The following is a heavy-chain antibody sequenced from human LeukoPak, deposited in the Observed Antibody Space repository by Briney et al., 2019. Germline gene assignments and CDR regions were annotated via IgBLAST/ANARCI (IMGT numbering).Heavy chain of an antibody. V-gene: IGHV4-38-2*01. Sequence: SETLSLTCAVSGYSISSGYYWGWIRQPPGKGLEWLGSIYHSGSTYYNPSLKSRVTISVDTSKNQFSLKLSSVTAADTAVYYCARHGGVTQGADWFDPWGQGTLVTVSS. CDR2: IYHSGST. D-gene: IGHD4-23*01. CDR1: GYSISSGYY. CDR3: ARHGGVTQGADWFDP. J-gene: IGHJ5*02.